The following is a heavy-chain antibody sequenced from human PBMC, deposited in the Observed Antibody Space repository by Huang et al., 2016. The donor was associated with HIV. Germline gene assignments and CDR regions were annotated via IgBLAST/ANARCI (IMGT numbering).Heavy chain of an antibody. D-gene: IGHD6-19*01. CDR2: GYDSGTT. CDR1: GDSVSSHY. Sequence: QVRLQESGPGLVKPSETLSLSCTVSGDSVSSHYWGWIRHPPGKGLEWIGPGYDSGTTKDNPRLKSRITISVDTSKNGFSLNITSVSAADTAMYFCVRDQGRLAVGGIDNWFDPWGQGALVTVSS. V-gene: IGHV4-59*02. J-gene: IGHJ5*02. CDR3: VRDQGRLAVGGIDNWFDP.